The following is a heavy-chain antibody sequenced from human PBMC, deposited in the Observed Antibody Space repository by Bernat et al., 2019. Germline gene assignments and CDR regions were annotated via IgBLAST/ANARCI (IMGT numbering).Heavy chain of an antibody. CDR3: ARAYSSVDGSDY. CDR2: ISYDGSNK. V-gene: IGHV3-30-3*01. Sequence: QVQLVESGGGVVQPGRSLRLSCEASGFTFSSYAMHWVRQAPGKGLEWVAVISYDGSNKYYADSVKGRFTISRDNSKNTLYLQMNSLRAEDTAVYYCARAYSSVDGSDYWGQGTLVTVSS. J-gene: IGHJ4*02. D-gene: IGHD6-25*01. CDR1: GFTFSSYA.